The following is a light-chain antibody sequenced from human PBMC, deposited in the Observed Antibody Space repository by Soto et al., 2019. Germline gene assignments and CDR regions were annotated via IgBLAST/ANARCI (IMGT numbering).Light chain of an antibody. CDR1: SSDVGGYNY. CDR3: SSYTDVNLYV. CDR2: DVS. Sequence: SALTQPASVSGSPGQSISISCTGTSSDVGGYNYVSWYQHQPGKAPKLVIFDVSGRPSGISNRFSGSKSGNTASLTISGLRPEDEADYYCSSYTDVNLYVFGTGTKLTVL. J-gene: IGLJ1*01. V-gene: IGLV2-14*03.